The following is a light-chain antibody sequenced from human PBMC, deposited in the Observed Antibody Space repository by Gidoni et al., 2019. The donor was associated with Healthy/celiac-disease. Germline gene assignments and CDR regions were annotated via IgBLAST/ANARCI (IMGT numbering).Light chain of an antibody. V-gene: IGLV3-1*01. CDR3: QAWDSSTYVV. CDR1: KLGYKY. CDR2: QDS. Sequence: SYALTQPPSVSVSPGQTARITCSGDKLGYKYACWYQQTPVQSPVLVIYQDSKRTAGIPERFSGSNSGKTATLTISGTQAMEEADYYCQAWDSSTYVVFGGGTKLTVL. J-gene: IGLJ2*01.